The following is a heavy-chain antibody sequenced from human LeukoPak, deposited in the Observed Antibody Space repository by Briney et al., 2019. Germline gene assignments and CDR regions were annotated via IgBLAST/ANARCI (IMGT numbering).Heavy chain of an antibody. Sequence: GGSLRLSCAASGFTFSSYAMSWVRQAPGRGLEWVSAIGETVGGTYYADSVRGRFTISRDNSKNTLYLQMNSLRAEDTAVYYCAKEQSGSNVHFFDYWGQRTLVTVSS. CDR2: IGETVGGT. D-gene: IGHD1-26*01. V-gene: IGHV3-23*01. J-gene: IGHJ4*02. CDR3: AKEQSGSNVHFFDY. CDR1: GFTFSSYA.